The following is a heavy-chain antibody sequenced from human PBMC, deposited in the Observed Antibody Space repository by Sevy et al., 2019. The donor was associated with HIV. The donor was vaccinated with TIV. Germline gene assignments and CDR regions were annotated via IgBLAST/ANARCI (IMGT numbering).Heavy chain of an antibody. J-gene: IGHJ4*01. Sequence: HSETLSLTCTVSGGSISSSSYYWGWIRQPPGKGLEWIGSIYYSGSTYYNPSLKSRVTISVDTSKNQFSLKLSSVTAADTAVYYCARLGDDYGDLLYDYWGQEPWSPSPQ. CDR1: GGSISSSSYY. V-gene: IGHV4-39*01. CDR3: ARLGDDYGDLLYDY. CDR2: IYYSGST. D-gene: IGHD4-17*01.